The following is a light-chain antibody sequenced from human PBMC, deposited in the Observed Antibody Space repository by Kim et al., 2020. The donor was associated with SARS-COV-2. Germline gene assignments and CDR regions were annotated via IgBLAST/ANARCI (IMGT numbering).Light chain of an antibody. CDR1: SLRSYY. CDR3: NSRDSSGNHLV. CDR2: GKN. J-gene: IGLJ3*02. V-gene: IGLV3-19*01. Sequence: SELTQDPAVSVALGQTVRITCQGDSLRSYYASWYQQKPGQAPVLVIYGKNNRPSGIPDRFSGSSSGNTASLTITGAQAEDEADYYCNSRDSSGNHLVFG.